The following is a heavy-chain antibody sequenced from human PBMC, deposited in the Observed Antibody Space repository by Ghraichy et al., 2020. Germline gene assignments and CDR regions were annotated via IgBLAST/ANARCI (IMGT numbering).Heavy chain of an antibody. CDR3: ARLRTYDFWSGYYKPYYYYYYMDV. V-gene: IGHV4-39*01. CDR1: GGSISSSSYY. D-gene: IGHD3-3*01. J-gene: IGHJ6*03. CDR2: IYYSGST. Sequence: SETLSLTCTVSGGSISSSSYYWGWIRQPPGKGLEWIGSIYYSGSTYYNPSLKSRVTISVDTSKNQFSLKLSSVTAADTAVYYCARLRTYDFWSGYYKPYYYYYYMDVWGKGTTVTVSS.